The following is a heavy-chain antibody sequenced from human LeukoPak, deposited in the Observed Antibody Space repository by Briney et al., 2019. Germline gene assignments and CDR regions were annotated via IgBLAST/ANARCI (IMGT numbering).Heavy chain of an antibody. Sequence: GASLRLSCAASGFTFSNYAMNRVRQAPGKGLEWVSGISGSDTSTYYTDSVRGRFTISRDTSKNTLYLQMNSLRAEDTAVYYCAKEGYDFWSTYSRTHFDYWGQGTLVTVSS. CDR1: GFTFSNYA. CDR3: AKEGYDFWSTYSRTHFDY. J-gene: IGHJ4*02. V-gene: IGHV3-23*01. CDR2: ISGSDTST. D-gene: IGHD3-3*01.